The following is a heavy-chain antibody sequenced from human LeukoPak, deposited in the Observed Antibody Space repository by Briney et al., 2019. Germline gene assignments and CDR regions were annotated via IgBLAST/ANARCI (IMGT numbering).Heavy chain of an antibody. CDR1: GFTFSSYE. Sequence: GGSLRLSCAASGFTFSSYEMNWVRQAPGKGLEWVSYISSSGSTIYYADSVKGRFTISRDNAKNSLYLQMNSLRAEDTAVYYCARHYYGSGSYGYFDYWGQGTLVTVSS. CDR3: ARHYYGSGSYGYFDY. CDR2: ISSSGSTI. D-gene: IGHD3-10*01. J-gene: IGHJ4*02. V-gene: IGHV3-48*03.